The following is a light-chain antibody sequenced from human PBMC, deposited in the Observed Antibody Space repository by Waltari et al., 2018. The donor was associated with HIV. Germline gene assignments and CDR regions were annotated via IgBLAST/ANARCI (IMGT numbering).Light chain of an antibody. J-gene: IGLJ3*02. CDR3: QSADSSGTYVV. CDR2: KDS. Sequence: SYELTQPPSVSVSPGQTARITCSGDALPKQYSYLYRQRPGQAPVLVIYKDSERPSWIPERLSGSSSGTTVTLTIIGVQAEDEADYYCQSADSSGTYVVFGGGTKLTVL. CDR1: ALPKQY. V-gene: IGLV3-25*03.